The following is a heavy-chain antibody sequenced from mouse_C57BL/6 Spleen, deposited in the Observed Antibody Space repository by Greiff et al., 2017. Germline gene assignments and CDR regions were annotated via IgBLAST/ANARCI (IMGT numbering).Heavy chain of an antibody. D-gene: IGHD2-3*01. J-gene: IGHJ2*01. Sequence: QVQLQQSDAELVKPGASVKISCKVSGYTFTDHTIHWMKQRPEQGLEWIGYIYPRDGSTKYNEKFKGKATLTADKSSSPAYMQLNSLTAEDSAVYFCARCFDGYYDYFDYWGQGTTLTVSS. V-gene: IGHV1-78*01. CDR2: IYPRDGST. CDR3: ARCFDGYYDYFDY. CDR1: GYTFTDHT.